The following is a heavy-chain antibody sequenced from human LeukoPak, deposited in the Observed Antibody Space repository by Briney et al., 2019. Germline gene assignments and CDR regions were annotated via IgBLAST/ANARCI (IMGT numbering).Heavy chain of an antibody. CDR2: ISYDGSNK. CDR3: ARDLMGYDSSGYSDY. CDR1: GFTFSSYA. V-gene: IGHV3-30-3*01. D-gene: IGHD3-22*01. Sequence: QSGGSLRLSCAASGFTFSSYAMHWVRQAPGKGLEWVAVISYDGSNKYYADSVKGRFTISRDNSKNTLYLQMNSLRAEDTAVYYCARDLMGYDSSGYSDYWGQGTLVTVSS. J-gene: IGHJ4*02.